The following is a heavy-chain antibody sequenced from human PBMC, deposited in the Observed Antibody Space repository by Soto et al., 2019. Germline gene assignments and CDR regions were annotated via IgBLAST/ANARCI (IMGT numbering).Heavy chain of an antibody. CDR3: ARGGGSSGWYDY. CDR1: GGSISSYY. J-gene: IGHJ4*02. V-gene: IGHV4-59*01. D-gene: IGHD6-19*01. Sequence: QVQLQESGPGLVKPSETLSLTCTVSGGSISSYYWSWIRQPPGKGLEWIGYIYYSGSTNYTPSLKSRVTISVDTSKNQFSLKLSSVTAADTAVYYCARGGGSSGWYDYWGQVTLVTVSS. CDR2: IYYSGST.